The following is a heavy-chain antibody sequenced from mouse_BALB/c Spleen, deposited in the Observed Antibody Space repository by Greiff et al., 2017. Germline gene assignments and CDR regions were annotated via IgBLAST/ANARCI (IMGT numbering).Heavy chain of an antibody. Sequence: EVQLVESGAELVKPGASVKLSCTASGFNIKDTYMHWVKQRPEQGLEWIGRIDPANGNTKYDPKFQGKATITADTSSNTAYLQLSSLTSEDTAVYYCAMHGNYGNWYFDVWGAGTTVTVSS. CDR2: IDPANGNT. V-gene: IGHV14-3*02. CDR3: AMHGNYGNWYFDV. D-gene: IGHD2-1*01. J-gene: IGHJ1*01. CDR1: GFNIKDTY.